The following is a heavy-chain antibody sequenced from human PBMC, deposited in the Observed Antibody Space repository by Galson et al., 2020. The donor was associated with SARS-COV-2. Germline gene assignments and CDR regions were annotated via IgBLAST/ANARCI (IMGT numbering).Heavy chain of an antibody. D-gene: IGHD3-16*02. CDR3: GSESSGGFECYRYFVF. CDR1: AFPFSNIA. Sequence: GGSLRLSCAPSAFPFSNIAMSWVRQAPGTGLKLVSTIGPNGFKRNYAESVTGRFTISRDNSKNPVDIQVNSLRPDDTGVYFCGSESSGGFECYRYFVFWARERRSSSRQ. J-gene: IGHJ4*02. V-gene: IGHV3-23*01. CDR2: IGPNGFKR.